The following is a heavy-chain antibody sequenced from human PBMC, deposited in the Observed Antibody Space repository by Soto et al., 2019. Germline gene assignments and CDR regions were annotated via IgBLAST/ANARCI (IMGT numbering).Heavy chain of an antibody. Sequence: QVQLVQSGAEVKKPGSSVKVSCKASGGTFSSYAISWVRQAPGQGLEWMGGIIPILGTANYAQKFQGRVTITADXXTXTXXVELSSLRSEDTAVYYCARGVDCSGGSCDNWYFDLWGRGTLVTVSS. CDR1: GGTFSSYA. J-gene: IGHJ2*01. CDR3: ARGVDCSGGSCDNWYFDL. V-gene: IGHV1-69*11. CDR2: IIPILGTA. D-gene: IGHD2-15*01.